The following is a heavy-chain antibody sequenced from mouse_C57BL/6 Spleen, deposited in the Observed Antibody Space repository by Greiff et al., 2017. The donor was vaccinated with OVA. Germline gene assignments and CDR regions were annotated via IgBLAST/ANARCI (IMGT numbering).Heavy chain of an antibody. D-gene: IGHD1-1*01. V-gene: IGHV1-81*01. Sequence: QVQLKQSGAELARPGASVKLSCKASGYTFTSYGISWVKQRTGKGLEWIGEIYPRSGNNYYNEKFKGKATLTADKSSSTAYMELRSLTSEDSAVYFCARSPYYGSSWYAMDYWGQGTSVTVSS. CDR1: GYTFTSYG. CDR2: IYPRSGNN. CDR3: ARSPYYGSSWYAMDY. J-gene: IGHJ4*01.